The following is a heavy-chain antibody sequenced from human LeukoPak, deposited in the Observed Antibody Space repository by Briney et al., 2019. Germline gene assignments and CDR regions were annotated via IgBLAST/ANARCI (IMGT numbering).Heavy chain of an antibody. Sequence: GESLKISCKGSGYSSTSYWIGWVRQKPGKDLEWMGIIFPGDSDTRYSPSFQGQVTFSANKSISTAYLHWSSLKASDTALYYCARLNYYDSSGQYSALDYWGQGTLVTVPS. CDR2: IFPGDSDT. V-gene: IGHV5-51*01. J-gene: IGHJ4*02. CDR3: ARLNYYDSSGQYSALDY. D-gene: IGHD3-22*01. CDR1: GYSSTSYW.